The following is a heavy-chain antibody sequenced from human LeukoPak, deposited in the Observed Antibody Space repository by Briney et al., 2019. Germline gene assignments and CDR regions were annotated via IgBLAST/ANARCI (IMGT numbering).Heavy chain of an antibody. CDR3: AKETLGYGNDAFDI. V-gene: IGHV3-23*01. J-gene: IGHJ3*02. CDR2: ISERGGST. CDR1: GITLSNYA. D-gene: IGHD5-18*01. Sequence: GGSLRLSCVVSGITLSNYAMSWVRQAPGKGLEWVSGISERGGSTKYADSVKGRFTITRDNSKNTLYLQMNSLRAEDTAVYYCAKETLGYGNDAFDIWGQGTMVTVSS.